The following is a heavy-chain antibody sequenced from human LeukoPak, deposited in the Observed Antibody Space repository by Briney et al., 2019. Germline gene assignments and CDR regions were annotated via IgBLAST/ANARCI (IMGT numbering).Heavy chain of an antibody. CDR1: GFTFSDYY. D-gene: IGHD5-18*01. Sequence: GGSLRLSCAASGFTFSDYYMSWIRQAPGKGLEWVSYISSSSSYTNYADSVKGRFTISRDNAKNSLYLQMNSLRAEDTAVYYCARGVQIWLGYYYGMDLWGQGTTVTVSS. V-gene: IGHV3-11*05. CDR3: ARGVQIWLGYYYGMDL. CDR2: ISSSSSYT. J-gene: IGHJ6*02.